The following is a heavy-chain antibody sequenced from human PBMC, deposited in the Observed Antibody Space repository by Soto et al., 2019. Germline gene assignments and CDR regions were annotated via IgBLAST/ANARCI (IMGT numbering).Heavy chain of an antibody. V-gene: IGHV3-48*02. Sequence: LVESGGDLVYPGGSLRLSCVASGFRFSDHSMNWVRQAPGQGLQWISYISSNSDTTYYADSVKGRFTVSRDNAKNALFLQMNSRRDDDTATYYCARLPKGSLVTAWGQGARVTVSS. CDR2: ISSNSDTT. CDR1: GFRFSDHS. D-gene: IGHD2-21*02. J-gene: IGHJ4*02. CDR3: ARLPKGSLVTA.